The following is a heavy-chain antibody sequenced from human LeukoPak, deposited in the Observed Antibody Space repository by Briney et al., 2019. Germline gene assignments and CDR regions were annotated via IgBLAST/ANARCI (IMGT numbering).Heavy chain of an antibody. CDR1: GFTFSSYA. J-gene: IGHJ3*02. CDR2: IRSDGSNK. Sequence: GGSLRLSCAASGFTFSSYAIHWVRQAPGKGLEWVAFIRSDGSNKYYADSVRGRFTISRDNSKNTVYLQMNSLRAEDTAVYYCARDYYGSGSYPDAFDIWGQGTMVTVSS. D-gene: IGHD3-10*01. CDR3: ARDYYGSGSYPDAFDI. V-gene: IGHV3-30*02.